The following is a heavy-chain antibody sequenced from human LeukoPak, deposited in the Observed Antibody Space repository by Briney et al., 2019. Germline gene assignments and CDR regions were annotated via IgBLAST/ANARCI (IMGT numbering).Heavy chain of an antibody. CDR2: ISYDGSNK. D-gene: IGHD6-13*01. Sequence: GGSLRLSCAASGFTFSSFGMHWVRQAPGKGLEWVAVISYDGSNKYYADSVKGRFTISRDNSKNTLYLQMNSLRAEDTAVCYCAKDRLVAAGTTDYFDYWGQGTLVTVSS. J-gene: IGHJ4*02. V-gene: IGHV3-30*18. CDR1: GFTFSSFG. CDR3: AKDRLVAAGTTDYFDY.